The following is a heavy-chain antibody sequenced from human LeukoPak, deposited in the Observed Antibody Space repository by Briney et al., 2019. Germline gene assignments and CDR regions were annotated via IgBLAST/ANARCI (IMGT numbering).Heavy chain of an antibody. CDR3: ARDVCFSTRCYVDY. CDR1: GYTFSSYG. CDR2: IGGYNTDT. J-gene: IGHJ4*02. V-gene: IGHV1-18*01. Sequence: AASVKVSCKTSGYTFSSYGISWVRQAPGQGLEWMGWIGGYNTDTNSAQKIQGRGTMTTDTSTNTAYKELRNRRTYDTAVYYCARDVCFSTRCYVDYWGQGTLVTVSS. D-gene: IGHD2-2*01.